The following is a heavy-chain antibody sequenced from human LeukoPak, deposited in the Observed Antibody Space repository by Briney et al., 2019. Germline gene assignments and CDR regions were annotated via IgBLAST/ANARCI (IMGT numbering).Heavy chain of an antibody. CDR2: ISYDGSER. Sequence: GRSLRLSCAASGFTFSDYGIHWVRQAPGKGLEWVAVISYDGSERHYADSVKGRFTISRDDSKNTLYLQMNSLRAEDTAVYYCAKDSPIYCSGGSCYSDYWGQGTLVTVSS. CDR3: AKDSPIYCSGGSCYSDY. D-gene: IGHD2-15*01. V-gene: IGHV3-30*18. J-gene: IGHJ4*02. CDR1: GFTFSDYG.